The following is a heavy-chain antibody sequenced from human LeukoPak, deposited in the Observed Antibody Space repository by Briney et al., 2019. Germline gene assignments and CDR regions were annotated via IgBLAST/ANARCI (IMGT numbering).Heavy chain of an antibody. Sequence: GGSLRLSCAASGFTLSSYWMAWVRQAPGKGLEWVANIRKDGSVINYLDSVKGRFTISRDNTKQSLYLQMNGLRAEDTAVYYCARELAYYYDSSGHAFDIWGQGTMVTVSS. CDR2: IRKDGSVI. CDR1: GFTLSSYW. V-gene: IGHV3-7*01. D-gene: IGHD3-22*01. CDR3: ARELAYYYDSSGHAFDI. J-gene: IGHJ3*02.